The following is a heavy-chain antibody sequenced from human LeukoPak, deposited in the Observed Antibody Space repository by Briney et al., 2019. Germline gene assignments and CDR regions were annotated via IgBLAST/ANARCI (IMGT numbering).Heavy chain of an antibody. D-gene: IGHD6-19*01. J-gene: IGHJ4*02. CDR3: ARQEGLYSSGWYGELDY. CDR2: IYYSGST. CDR1: GGSISSYY. Sequence: SETLPLTCTVSGGSISSYYWSWIRQPPGNGLEWIGYIYYSGSTNYNPSLKSRVTISVDTSKNQFSLKLSSVTAADTAVYYCARQEGLYSSGWYGELDYWGQGTLVTVSS. V-gene: IGHV4-59*01.